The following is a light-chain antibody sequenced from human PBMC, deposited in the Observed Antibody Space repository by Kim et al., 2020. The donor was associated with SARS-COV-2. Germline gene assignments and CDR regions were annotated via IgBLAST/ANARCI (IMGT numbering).Light chain of an antibody. CDR2: DAS. V-gene: IGKV3-11*01. Sequence: SPGERATISCSARQSVGTYLAWYQQKPGQAPRPLIYDASTRATGVPARFSGSGSETDFTLTISSLEPEDFALYYCQQRGSWPPITFGQGTRLEIK. CDR1: QSVGTY. J-gene: IGKJ5*01. CDR3: QQRGSWPPIT.